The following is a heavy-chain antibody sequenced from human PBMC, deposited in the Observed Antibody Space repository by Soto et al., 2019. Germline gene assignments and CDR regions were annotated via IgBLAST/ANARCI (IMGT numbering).Heavy chain of an antibody. Sequence: EVQLVESGGGLVQPGGSLRLSCAASGFTFCSYEMNWVRQAPGKGLEWVSYISSSGRTIYYADSVKGRFTISRDNAKNSLYLQMNSLRAEDTAVYYCARSGYNWNDGARGYFDYWGQGTLVTVSS. J-gene: IGHJ4*02. CDR3: ARSGYNWNDGARGYFDY. V-gene: IGHV3-48*03. CDR1: GFTFCSYE. D-gene: IGHD1-20*01. CDR2: ISSSGRTI.